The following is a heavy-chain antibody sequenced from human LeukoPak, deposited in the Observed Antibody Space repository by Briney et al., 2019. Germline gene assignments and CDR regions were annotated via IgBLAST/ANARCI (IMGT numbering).Heavy chain of an antibody. Sequence: PSQTLSLTCTVSGGSISSGGYYWSWIRQPPGKGLEWIGYIYHSGSTYYNPSLKSRVTISVDRSKNQFSLKLSSVTAADTAVYYCARGRWPDYWGQGTLVTVSS. CDR1: GGSISSGGYY. CDR3: ARGRWPDY. CDR2: IYHSGST. V-gene: IGHV4-30-2*01. J-gene: IGHJ4*02. D-gene: IGHD6-13*01.